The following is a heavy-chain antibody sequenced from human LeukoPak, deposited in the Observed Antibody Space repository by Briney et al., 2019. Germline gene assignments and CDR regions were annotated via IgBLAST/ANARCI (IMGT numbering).Heavy chain of an antibody. V-gene: IGHV4-39*01. J-gene: IGHJ4*02. CDR1: SDSISSSNYY. CDR2: IYSSGSP. Sequence: SETLSLTCTVSSDSISSSNYYWGWIRQPPGKGLEWIGIIYSSGSPYYNPSLKSRVPISVDTSKNQCSLNLSSVTAADTAVYYCARHHSNTYYYFDQWGQGTLVTVSS. D-gene: IGHD2/OR15-2a*01. CDR3: ARHHSNTYYYFDQ.